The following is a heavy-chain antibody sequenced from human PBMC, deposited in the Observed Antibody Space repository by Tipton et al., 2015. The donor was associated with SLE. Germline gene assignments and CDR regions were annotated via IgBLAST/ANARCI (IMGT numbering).Heavy chain of an antibody. CDR3: ASGRAVAGGDYFDY. CDR1: GGSISSGGYY. Sequence: LRLSCTVSGGSISSGGYYWTWIRQPPGKGLEWIGYIYYSGSTNYNPSLKSRVTISVDTSKNQFSLKLSSVTAADTAVYYCASGRAVAGGDYFDYWGQGTLVTVSS. J-gene: IGHJ4*02. CDR2: IYYSGST. D-gene: IGHD6-19*01. V-gene: IGHV4-61*08.